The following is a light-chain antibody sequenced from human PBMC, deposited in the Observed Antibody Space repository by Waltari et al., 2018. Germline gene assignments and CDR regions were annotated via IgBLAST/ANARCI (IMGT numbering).Light chain of an antibody. Sequence: IVLTQSPGTLSLSPGERATLPCRASQSGTTTYLAWYQQKPGQAPRLLIYGASSRATGIPDRFSGSRSGTDFTLTISRLEPEDVAVYYCQQYGSSLPLTFGGGTKVEIK. V-gene: IGKV3-20*01. CDR3: QQYGSSLPLT. CDR2: GAS. J-gene: IGKJ4*01. CDR1: QSGTTTY.